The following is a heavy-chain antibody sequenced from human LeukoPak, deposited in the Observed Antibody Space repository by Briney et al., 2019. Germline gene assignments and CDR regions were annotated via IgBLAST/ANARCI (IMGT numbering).Heavy chain of an antibody. CDR1: GFTFSSYA. Sequence: PGGSLRLSCAASGFTFSSYAMSWVAQAPGKGLEWVSAISGSGGSTYYADSVKGRFTISRDNSKNTLYLQMNSLRAEDTAVYYCAKALYSGSYSPRSIDYWGQGTLVTVSS. V-gene: IGHV3-23*01. J-gene: IGHJ4*02. CDR3: AKALYSGSYSPRSIDY. CDR2: ISGSGGST. D-gene: IGHD1-26*01.